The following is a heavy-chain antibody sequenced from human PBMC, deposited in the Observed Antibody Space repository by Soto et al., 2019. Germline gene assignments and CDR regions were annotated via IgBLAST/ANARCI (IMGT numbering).Heavy chain of an antibody. CDR3: AREGAVTLRMYYALDL. CDR2: INPNTGGT. Sequence: ASVKVSCKRSGYTFTGHYMHWVRQAPGQGLEWMGWINPNTGGTNYAQKFQGWVTMTRDTSISTAYMELSRLKSDDTAVYYCAREGAVTLRMYYALDLPGPATLVTVSS. D-gene: IGHD4-17*01. CDR1: GYTFTGHY. J-gene: IGHJ3*01. V-gene: IGHV1-2*04.